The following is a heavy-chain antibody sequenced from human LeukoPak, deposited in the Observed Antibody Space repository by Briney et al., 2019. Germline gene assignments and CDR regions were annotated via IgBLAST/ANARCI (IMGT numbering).Heavy chain of an antibody. CDR3: TRDRQGPKLYEMHV. Sequence: GGSLRLSCAASGFTFSTYWMSWVRQAPGKGLEWVANIRQDGSAKYYLDSVKGRFTISRDNAKNSLYLQMNSLRAEDTAVYSCTRDRQGPKLYEMHVWGQGTTVTVS. J-gene: IGHJ6*02. V-gene: IGHV3-7*01. CDR1: GFTFSTYW. CDR2: IRQDGSAK. D-gene: IGHD3-10*01.